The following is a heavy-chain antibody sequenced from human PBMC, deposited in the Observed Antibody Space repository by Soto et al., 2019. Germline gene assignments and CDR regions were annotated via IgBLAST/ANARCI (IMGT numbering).Heavy chain of an antibody. D-gene: IGHD3-22*01. Sequence: SETLSLTCAVYGGSFSGYYWSWIRQPPGKGLEWIGEINHSGSTNYNPSLKSRVTISVDTSKNQFSLKLSSVTAADTAVYYCARMTYYYDSSGYPHPPPFDYWGQGTLVTVSS. CDR2: INHSGST. CDR1: GGSFSGYY. CDR3: ARMTYYYDSSGYPHPPPFDY. V-gene: IGHV4-34*01. J-gene: IGHJ4*02.